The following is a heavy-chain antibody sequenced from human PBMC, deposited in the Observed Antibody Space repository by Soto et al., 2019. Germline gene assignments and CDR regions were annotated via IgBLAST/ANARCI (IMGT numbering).Heavy chain of an antibody. CDR1: GYSXTNND. Sequence: SXKVSFKASGYSXTNNDVGLVRQATGQGLEWMGWMNPGSGDTGYAQKFQGRVTMTRDISIATAYMELSILRSDDTAIYYCARMETFGSLNWFDPWGQGTLVTVSS. D-gene: IGHD3-16*01. CDR2: MNPGSGDT. V-gene: IGHV1-8*01. CDR3: ARMETFGSLNWFDP. J-gene: IGHJ5*02.